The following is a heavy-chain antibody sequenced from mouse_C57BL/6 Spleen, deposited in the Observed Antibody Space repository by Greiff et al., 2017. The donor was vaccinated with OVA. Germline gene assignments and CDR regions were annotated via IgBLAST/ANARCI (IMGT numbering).Heavy chain of an antibody. CDR2: IRNKANGYTT. V-gene: IGHV7-3*01. CDR3: ARYGDRYFDY. CDR1: GFTFTGYY. J-gene: IGHJ2*01. Sequence: EVQLVESGGGLVQPGGSLSLSCAASGFTFTGYYMSWVRQPPGKALEWLGFIRNKANGYTTEYSASVKGRFTISRDNSQSILYLQMNALRAEDSATYYCARYGDRYFDYWGQGTTLTVSS. D-gene: IGHD3-3*01.